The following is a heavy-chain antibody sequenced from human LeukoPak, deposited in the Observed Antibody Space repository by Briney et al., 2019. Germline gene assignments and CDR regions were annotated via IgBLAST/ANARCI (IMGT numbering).Heavy chain of an antibody. V-gene: IGHV4-61*02. CDR1: GGSISSGSYY. J-gene: IGHJ4*02. Sequence: SETLSLTCTDSGGSISSGSYYWSWIRQPAGKGLEWIGRIHSSGTTNYNPALKSRVTMSIDRTKNQFSLKLSSVTAADTAVYYCARKNVVVVAATLLNYFDYWGQGTLVTVSS. CDR2: IHSSGTT. D-gene: IGHD2-15*01. CDR3: ARKNVVVVAATLLNYFDY.